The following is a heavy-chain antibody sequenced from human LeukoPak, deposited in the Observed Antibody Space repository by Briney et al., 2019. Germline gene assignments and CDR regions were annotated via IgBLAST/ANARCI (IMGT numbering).Heavy chain of an antibody. V-gene: IGHV1-69*13. Sequence: ASVKVSCKASGGTFSSYAISWVRQAPGQGLEWMGGIIPIFGTANYAQKFQGRVTITADESTSTAYMELSSLRSEDTAVYYCATGVVPAALFDYWGQGTLVTVSS. CDR1: GGTFSSYA. CDR2: IIPIFGTA. CDR3: ATGVVPAALFDY. D-gene: IGHD2-2*01. J-gene: IGHJ4*02.